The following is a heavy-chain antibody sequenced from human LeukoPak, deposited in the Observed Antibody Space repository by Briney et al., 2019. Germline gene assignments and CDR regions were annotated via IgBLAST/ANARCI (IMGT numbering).Heavy chain of an antibody. Sequence: GGSLRLSCAASGFTFSSYGMHWVRQAPGKGLEWVAVISYDGSNKYYADSVKGRFTISRDNAKNSLYLQMNSLRAEDTAVYYCARVGETYYDFWSGHPPPGAFDIWGQGTMVTVSS. D-gene: IGHD3-3*01. CDR3: ARVGETYYDFWSGHPPPGAFDI. J-gene: IGHJ3*02. CDR1: GFTFSSYG. CDR2: ISYDGSNK. V-gene: IGHV3-30*03.